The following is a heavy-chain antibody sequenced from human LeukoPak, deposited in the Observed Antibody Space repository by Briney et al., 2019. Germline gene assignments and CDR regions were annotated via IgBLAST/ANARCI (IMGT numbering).Heavy chain of an antibody. CDR1: GGSISRYY. D-gene: IGHD6-13*01. CDR3: ARVTGYMVEDYFDS. J-gene: IGHJ4*02. CDR2: IYYSGST. Sequence: SETLSLTCTVSGGSISRYYWSWIRQPAGKGLEWIGYIYYSGSTNYNPSLKSRVTISVDTSKNQFSLRLRSVTAADTAVYYCARVTGYMVEDYFDSWGQGTLVTVSS. V-gene: IGHV4-59*01.